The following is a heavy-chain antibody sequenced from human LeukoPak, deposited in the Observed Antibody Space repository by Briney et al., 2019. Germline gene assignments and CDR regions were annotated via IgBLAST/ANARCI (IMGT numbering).Heavy chain of an antibody. D-gene: IGHD4-17*01. Sequence: SETLSLTCTVSGGSISSSSYYWGWIRQPPGKGLEWIGSIYYSGSTYYNPSLKSRVTISVDTSKNQFSLKLSSVTAADTAVYYCARGGDGDLDWYFDLWGRGTLVTVSS. CDR2: IYYSGST. J-gene: IGHJ2*01. CDR1: GGSISSSSYY. V-gene: IGHV4-39*07. CDR3: ARGGDGDLDWYFDL.